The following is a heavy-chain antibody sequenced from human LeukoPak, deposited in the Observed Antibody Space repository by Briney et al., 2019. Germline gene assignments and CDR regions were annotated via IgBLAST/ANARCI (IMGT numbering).Heavy chain of an antibody. Sequence: ASVKVSCKASGYTFTSYGISWVRQAPGQGLEWMGWISAYNGNTNYAQKFQGRVTMTRDTSINTAYMELSRLRSDGTAVYYCARSVTRGIMLLDYWGQGTLVTVSS. CDR2: ISAYNGNT. D-gene: IGHD3-16*01. CDR1: GYTFTSYG. J-gene: IGHJ4*02. CDR3: ARSVTRGIMLLDY. V-gene: IGHV1-18*01.